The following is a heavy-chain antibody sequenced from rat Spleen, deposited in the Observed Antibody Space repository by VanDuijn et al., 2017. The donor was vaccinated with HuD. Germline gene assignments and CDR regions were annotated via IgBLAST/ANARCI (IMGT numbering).Heavy chain of an antibody. CDR3: ARHNWAFDY. CDR2: ISIGGYNT. D-gene: IGHD5-1*01. CDR1: GFTLSDHY. V-gene: IGHV5-25*01. J-gene: IGHJ2*01. Sequence: EVQLVESDGGLVQPGRSLKLSCAASGFTLSDHYMAWVRPAPTKGLEWVASISIGGYNTYYRDSVKGRFTISRDNAKSTLYLQMDSLRSEDTATYYCARHNWAFDYWGQGVMVTVSS.